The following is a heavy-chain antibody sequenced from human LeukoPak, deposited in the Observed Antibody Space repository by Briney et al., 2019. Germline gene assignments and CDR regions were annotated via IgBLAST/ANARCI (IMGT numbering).Heavy chain of an antibody. Sequence: PSETLSLTCIVSLGSTTPYYWSWLRQSPGKGLGWIGYVYYSGSTKYNPSLKSRVIISVDTSKNQFSLNLSSVTAADTAVYYCARFVSRGGSWTFDYWGQGTLVTVSS. J-gene: IGHJ4*02. V-gene: IGHV4-59*01. D-gene: IGHD6-13*01. CDR1: LGSTTPYY. CDR3: ARFVSRGGSWTFDY. CDR2: VYYSGST.